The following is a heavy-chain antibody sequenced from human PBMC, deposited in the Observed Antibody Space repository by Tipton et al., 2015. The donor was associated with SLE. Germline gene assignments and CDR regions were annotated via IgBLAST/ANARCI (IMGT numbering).Heavy chain of an antibody. CDR1: GYSISSGYY. CDR3: ARDLYYYDSSGYSPFDY. Sequence: LRLSCAVSGYSISSGYYWGWIRQPPGKGLEWIGSIYHSGSTYYNPSLKSRVTISVDTSKNQFSLKLSSVTAADTAVYYCARDLYYYDSSGYSPFDYWGQGTLVTVSS. CDR2: IYHSGST. D-gene: IGHD3-22*01. V-gene: IGHV4-38-2*02. J-gene: IGHJ4*02.